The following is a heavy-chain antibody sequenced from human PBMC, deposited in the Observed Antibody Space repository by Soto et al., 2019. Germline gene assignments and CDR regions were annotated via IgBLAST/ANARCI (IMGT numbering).Heavy chain of an antibody. Sequence: GSLRLSCAASGFTFSSYAMSWVRQAPGKGLEWVSAISGSGGSTYYADSVKGRFTISRDNSKNTLYLQMNSLRAEDTAVYYCAKSPLYYYGSGSLPLNWFDPWGQGTLVTVS. CDR3: AKSPLYYYGSGSLPLNWFDP. CDR2: ISGSGGST. CDR1: GFTFSSYA. V-gene: IGHV3-23*01. J-gene: IGHJ5*02. D-gene: IGHD3-10*01.